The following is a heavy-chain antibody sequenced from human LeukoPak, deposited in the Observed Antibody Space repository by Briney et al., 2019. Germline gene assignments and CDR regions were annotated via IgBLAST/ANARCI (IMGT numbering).Heavy chain of an antibody. CDR2: INHSGST. J-gene: IGHJ4*02. Sequence: SETLSLTCTVYGGSFSGYYWSWIRQPPGKGLEWIGDINHSGSTNYNPSLKSRVTISIDMSKNQFSLKLSSVTAADTAVYYCAKDFVGTGNFRGGDYWGQGTLVTVSS. V-gene: IGHV4-34*01. CDR3: AKDFVGTGNFRGGDY. CDR1: GGSFSGYY. D-gene: IGHD2-8*02.